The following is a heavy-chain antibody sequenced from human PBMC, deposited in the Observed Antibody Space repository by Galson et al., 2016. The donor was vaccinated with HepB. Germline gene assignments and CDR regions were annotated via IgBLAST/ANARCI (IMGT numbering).Heavy chain of an antibody. CDR1: GGSLSGFY. J-gene: IGHJ4*02. D-gene: IGHD3-22*01. Sequence: SETLSLTCGVFGGSLSGFYWYWIRQPPGKGLEWIGEISHHGGTKYNSSLKSRVSMSVGTSRTEVSLRLTSVTAADTAVYYCARTYDSSGLYFVAADYWGQGNLVTVSS. CDR3: ARTYDSSGLYFVAADY. V-gene: IGHV4-34*01. CDR2: ISHHGGT.